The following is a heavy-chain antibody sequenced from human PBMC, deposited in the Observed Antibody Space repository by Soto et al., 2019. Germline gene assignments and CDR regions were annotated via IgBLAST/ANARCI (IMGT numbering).Heavy chain of an antibody. J-gene: IGHJ5*02. D-gene: IGHD4-4*01. V-gene: IGHV3-7*01. CDR1: GFTFSDSW. CDR2: IKPDESEK. Sequence: EVQLVESGGGLVQPGGSPRLSCTASGFTFSDSWMTWVRQDPGKGLEWVARIKPDESEKRYTDSVKGHFSISRDNAKNSMYLQMDSLRGEYTAVYYCVRGGSNYASWGQGTLGTVSS. CDR3: VRGGSNYAS.